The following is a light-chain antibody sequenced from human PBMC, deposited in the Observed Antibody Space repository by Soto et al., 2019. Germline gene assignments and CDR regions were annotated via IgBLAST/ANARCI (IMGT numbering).Light chain of an antibody. CDR1: QSVSFSSHNQAF. V-gene: IGKV4-1*01. J-gene: IGKJ2*01. CDR3: QQYYSSPPT. Sequence: DIVMTQSPDSLAVSLGERATINCKSSQSVSFSSHNQAFLAWYQHKPGQPPRLLIHWASTRESGVPDRFSGSGSWTDFTLTISSLQAEDVAVYYCQQYYSSPPTFGQGTKLEIK. CDR2: WAS.